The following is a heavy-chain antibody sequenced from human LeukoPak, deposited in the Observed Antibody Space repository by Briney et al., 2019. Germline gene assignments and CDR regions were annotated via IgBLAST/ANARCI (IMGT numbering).Heavy chain of an antibody. J-gene: IGHJ2*01. Sequence: KPSETLSPTCTVSGGSISNYYWSWLRQPPGKGLECFGYISDSESTNFNPSLKSRVTMSVDTSKNQLSLKLSSVTAADTAIYYCARRTSYDTLTGYKYWYFDLWGRGTLVTVSS. CDR1: GGSISNYY. CDR2: ISDSEST. D-gene: IGHD3-9*01. CDR3: ARRTSYDTLTGYKYWYFDL. V-gene: IGHV4-59*01.